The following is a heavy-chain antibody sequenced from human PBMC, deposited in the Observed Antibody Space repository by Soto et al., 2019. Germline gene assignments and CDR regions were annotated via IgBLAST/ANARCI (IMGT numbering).Heavy chain of an antibody. J-gene: IGHJ6*02. Sequence: ASVKVSCKASGYTFTSYGISWVRQAPGRGFEWMGWISAYNGNTNYAQKLQGRVTMTTDTSTSTAYMELRSLRSDDAAVYYCARVMGATTYYYYYGMDVWGQGTTVTVSS. V-gene: IGHV1-18*01. CDR1: GYTFTSYG. CDR2: ISAYNGNT. CDR3: ARVMGATTYYYYYGMDV. D-gene: IGHD1-26*01.